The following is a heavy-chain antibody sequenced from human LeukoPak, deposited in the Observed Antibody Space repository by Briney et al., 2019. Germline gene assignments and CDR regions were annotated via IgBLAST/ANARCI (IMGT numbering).Heavy chain of an antibody. D-gene: IGHD2-2*01. V-gene: IGHV1-69*06. CDR1: GGTFSSYA. Sequence: SVKVSFKASGGTFSSYAISWVRQAPGQGLEWMGGIIPIFGTANYAQKFQGRVTITADKSTSTAHMELSSLRSEDTAVYYCASGKVRVVPAATGAPFVYWGQGTLVTVSS. J-gene: IGHJ4*02. CDR2: IIPIFGTA. CDR3: ASGKVRVVPAATGAPFVY.